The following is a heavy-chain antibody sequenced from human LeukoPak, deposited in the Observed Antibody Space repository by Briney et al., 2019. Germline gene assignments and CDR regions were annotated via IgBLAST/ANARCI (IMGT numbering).Heavy chain of an antibody. CDR2: IFHSGTT. J-gene: IGHJ4*02. D-gene: IGHD3-22*01. CDR3: ARLPEYDGRGYKGPSVFDY. CDR1: GASITSPNW. V-gene: IGHV4-4*02. Sequence: PSEALSLTCGVSGASITSPNWWSGVRQPPGKGREGFGEIFHSGTTTYNPSLQSRGTMSLDKSKNQFSLRLNSVTAADTAVYYCARLPEYDGRGYKGPSVFDYWGQGILVTVSS.